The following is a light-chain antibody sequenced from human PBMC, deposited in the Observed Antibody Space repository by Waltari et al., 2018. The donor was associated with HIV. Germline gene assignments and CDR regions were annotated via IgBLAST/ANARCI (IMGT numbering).Light chain of an antibody. V-gene: IGLV1-47*01. CDR2: RNV. J-gene: IGLJ3*02. CDR1: NSHIGTNY. CDR3: AAWDDILSGLV. Sequence: QSVLTQPPSASGTPGQRVTISCSGSNSHIGTNYVSWYQQLPGTTPKLLIYRNVPPPAGVPDRFSGSKSGTSASLAISGLRSEDEAAYYCAAWDDILSGLVFGGGTKLTVL.